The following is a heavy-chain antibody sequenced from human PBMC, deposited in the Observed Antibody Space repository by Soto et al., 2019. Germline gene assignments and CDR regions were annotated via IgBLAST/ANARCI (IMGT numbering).Heavy chain of an antibody. Sequence: GGSLRLSCAASGFTFSNAWMNWVRQAPGKGLEWVGRIKSKTDGGTTDYAAPVKGRFTISRDDSKNTLYLQMNSLKTEDTAVYYCTTDGKDYDYVWGSYRSPTIYYYYGMDVWGQGTTVTVSS. D-gene: IGHD3-16*02. CDR3: TTDGKDYDYVWGSYRSPTIYYYYGMDV. CDR1: GFTFSNAW. J-gene: IGHJ6*02. CDR2: IKSKTDGGTT. V-gene: IGHV3-15*07.